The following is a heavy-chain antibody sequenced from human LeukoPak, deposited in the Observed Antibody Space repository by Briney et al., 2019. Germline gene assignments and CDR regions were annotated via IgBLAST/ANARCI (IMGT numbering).Heavy chain of an antibody. CDR2: IKSDGTIT. Sequence: GGSLRLSCAASGFTFSSYWMHWVRQAPGKGLVWVSRIKSDGTITSYADSVKGRFTISRDNAKNTLYPQMNSLRAEDTAVYYCATLTTVTTIDSGFDYWGQGTLVTVSS. J-gene: IGHJ4*02. CDR3: ATLTTVTTIDSGFDY. D-gene: IGHD4-17*01. CDR1: GFTFSSYW. V-gene: IGHV3-74*01.